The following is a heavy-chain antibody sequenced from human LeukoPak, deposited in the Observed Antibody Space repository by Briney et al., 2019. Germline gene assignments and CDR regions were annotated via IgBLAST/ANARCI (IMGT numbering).Heavy chain of an antibody. Sequence: SETLSLTCTVSGGSISSYYWSWIRQPPGKGLEWIGYIYYTGSTKYNPSLKSRVTISVDTSKNQFSLKLSSVTAADTAVYYCARDSMSRYWGQGTLVTVSS. CDR1: GGSISSYY. V-gene: IGHV4-59*01. CDR2: IYYTGST. J-gene: IGHJ4*02. D-gene: IGHD2-2*01. CDR3: ARDSMSRY.